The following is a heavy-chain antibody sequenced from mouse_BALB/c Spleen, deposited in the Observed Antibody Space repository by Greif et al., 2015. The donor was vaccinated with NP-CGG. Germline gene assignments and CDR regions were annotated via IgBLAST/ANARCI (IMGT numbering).Heavy chain of an antibody. CDR2: ISSGGSYT. CDR3: ARRRGKGYYFDY. Sequence: EGQRVGSGGGLVKPGGSLKLSCGASGFTFSSYAMSWVRQTPGKRLEWVATISSGGSYTYYPDSVKGRFTISRDNAKNTLYLQMSSLRSEDTAMYYCARRRGKGYYFDYWGQGTTLTVSS. CDR1: GFTFSSYA. V-gene: IGHV5-9-3*01. J-gene: IGHJ2*01. D-gene: IGHD3-3*01.